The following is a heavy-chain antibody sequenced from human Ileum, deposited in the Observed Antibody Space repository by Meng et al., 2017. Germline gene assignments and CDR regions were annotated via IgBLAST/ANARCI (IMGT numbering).Heavy chain of an antibody. CDR3: AKDWGGVGALDY. V-gene: IGHV3-74*03. CDR2: TYGDGTYT. D-gene: IGHD1-26*01. CDR1: GCHFTGTG. J-gene: IGHJ4*02. Sequence: GGLRHPGGARSLSVGRTGCHFTGTGMHWVRQIPGKGPVWVARTYGDGTYTEYADSVRGRFTISRDNAKNTMYLQMISLRVEDTAVYFCAKDWGGVGALDYWGQGSLVTVSS.